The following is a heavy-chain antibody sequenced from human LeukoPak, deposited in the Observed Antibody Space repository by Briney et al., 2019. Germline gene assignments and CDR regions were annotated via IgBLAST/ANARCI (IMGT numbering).Heavy chain of an antibody. V-gene: IGHV4-34*01. Sequence: SETLSLTCAVYGGSFSGNYWSWIRQPPGKGLEWIGEINPSGSTNYSPSLKSRVIMSVDTSKNQFSLRLSSVTAADAAVYYCARAGFYASVNQYYYYYYMDVWGTGTTVTVSS. CDR2: INPSGST. CDR1: GGSFSGNY. D-gene: IGHD2/OR15-2a*01. J-gene: IGHJ6*03. CDR3: ARAGFYASVNQYYYYYYMDV.